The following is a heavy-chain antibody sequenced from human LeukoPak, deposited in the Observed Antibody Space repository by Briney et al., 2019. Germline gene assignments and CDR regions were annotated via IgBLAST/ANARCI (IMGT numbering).Heavy chain of an antibody. CDR1: GFTFDDSA. J-gene: IGHJ4*02. CDR2: INPSGGT. V-gene: IGHV1-46*02. Sequence: GGSLRLSCAASGFTFDDSAMHWVRQAPGQGLEWMGIINPSGGTSYAQKLQGRITMTRDTSTVCMELSSLRSEDTAFYYCAREGVAGTGLDYWGQGTLVTVSS. CDR3: AREGVAGTGLDY. D-gene: IGHD6-13*01.